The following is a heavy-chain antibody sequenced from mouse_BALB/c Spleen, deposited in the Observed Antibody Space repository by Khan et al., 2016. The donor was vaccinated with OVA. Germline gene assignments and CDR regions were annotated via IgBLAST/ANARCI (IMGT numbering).Heavy chain of an antibody. D-gene: IGHD2-2*01. CDR1: GYSFTSYY. CDR3: TRHGYVAWFTY. J-gene: IGHJ3*01. Sequence: VQLKESGPELMKPGSSVKISCKASGYSFTSYYIHWVMQSHGKSLEWIGYIDPFSGGATYNQNFKGKATLTVDKSSSTAYIHLSNLTSEDSAVYFCTRHGYVAWFTYWGQGTLVTSLQ. V-gene: IGHV1S135*01. CDR2: IDPFSGGA.